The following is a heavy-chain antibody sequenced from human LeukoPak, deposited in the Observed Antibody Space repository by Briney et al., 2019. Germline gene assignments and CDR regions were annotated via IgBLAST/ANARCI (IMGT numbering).Heavy chain of an antibody. V-gene: IGHV4-34*01. CDR3: ARGRYDYVWGAGAQSRFDY. D-gene: IGHD3-16*01. Sequence: SETLSLTCTVSGGSINSYYWSWIRQPQGKGLEWIGEINHSGSTNYNPSLKSRVTISVDTSKNQFSLKLSSVTAADTAVYYCARGRYDYVWGAGAQSRFDYWGQGTLVTVSS. CDR1: GGSINSYY. J-gene: IGHJ4*02. CDR2: INHSGST.